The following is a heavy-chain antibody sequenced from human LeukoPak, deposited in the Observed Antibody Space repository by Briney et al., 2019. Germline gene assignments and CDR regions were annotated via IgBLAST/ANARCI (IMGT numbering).Heavy chain of an antibody. CDR3: ATWTGLVPG. CDR2: ISNSGSTI. CDR1: GFTFSDYY. Sequence: PGGSLRLSCAASGFTFSDYYMSWIRQAPGKGLEGVSYISNSGSTIDYADSVKGRFTISRDNGKNSLYLQMNSLRVEDTAVYYCATWTGLVPGWGQGTLVTVSS. V-gene: IGHV3-11*01. J-gene: IGHJ4*02. D-gene: IGHD6-19*01.